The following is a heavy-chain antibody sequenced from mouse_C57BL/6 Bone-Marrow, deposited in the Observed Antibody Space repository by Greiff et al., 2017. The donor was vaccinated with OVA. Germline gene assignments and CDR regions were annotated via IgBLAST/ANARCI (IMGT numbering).Heavy chain of an antibody. Sequence: EVMLVESGGGLVKPGGSLKLSCAASGFTFSSYSMSWVRQTPEKRLEWVATISGGGSNTDYQDSVKGRFTISRDNAKNTLYLQMSSLRAEDTALYYCASRNLPYYYGMGYWGQGTTLTVSS. J-gene: IGHJ2*01. V-gene: IGHV5-9*01. D-gene: IGHD1-1*01. CDR1: GFTFSSYS. CDR2: ISGGGSNT. CDR3: ASRNLPYYYGMGY.